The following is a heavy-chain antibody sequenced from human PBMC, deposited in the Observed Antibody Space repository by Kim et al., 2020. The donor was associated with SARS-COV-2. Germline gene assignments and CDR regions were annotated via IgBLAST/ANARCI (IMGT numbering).Heavy chain of an antibody. J-gene: IGHJ4*02. CDR3: AKDPRQLWLGGYFDY. Sequence: GGSLRLSCAASGFTFSSYGMHWVRQAPGKGLEWVAVISYDGSNKYYADSVKGRFTISRDNSKNTLYLQMNSLRAEDTAVYYCAKDPRQLWLGGYFDYWGQGTLVTVSS. V-gene: IGHV3-30*18. D-gene: IGHD5-18*01. CDR2: ISYDGSNK. CDR1: GFTFSSYG.